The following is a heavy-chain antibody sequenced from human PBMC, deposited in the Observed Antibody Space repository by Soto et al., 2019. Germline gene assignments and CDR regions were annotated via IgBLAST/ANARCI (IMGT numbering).Heavy chain of an antibody. CDR3: AIAFKGYFT. V-gene: IGHV1-3*04. J-gene: IGHJ5*02. CDR1: AITLSTYG. D-gene: IGHD5-18*01. CDR2: INTGNGNT. Sequence: ASGKVCCTASAITLSTYGIHCVRQAPGQRPEWVGWINTGNGNTRYSQKLQDRLTLTRDTSASTAYMDLSSLRSEDTAIYYCAIAFKGYFTWGQGTQVTV.